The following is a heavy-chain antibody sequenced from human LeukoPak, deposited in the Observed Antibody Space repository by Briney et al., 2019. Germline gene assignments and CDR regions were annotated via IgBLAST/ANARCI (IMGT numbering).Heavy chain of an antibody. J-gene: IGHJ4*02. CDR3: ANFEFYGDQTDY. CDR1: GFTCSSYG. D-gene: IGHD4-17*01. V-gene: IGHV3-30*18. CDR2: ISYDGSNK. Sequence: GGSLRLSCAASGFTCSSYGMHWVRQAPGKGLEWVAVISYDGSNKYYADSVKGRFTISRDNSKNTLYLQMNSLRAEDTAVYYCANFEFYGDQTDYWGQGTLVTVSS.